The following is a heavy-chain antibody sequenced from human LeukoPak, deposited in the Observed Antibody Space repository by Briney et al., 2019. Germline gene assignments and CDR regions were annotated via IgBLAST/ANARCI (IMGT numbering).Heavy chain of an antibody. CDR1: GYTFTGYY. CDR2: INPNSGGT. D-gene: IGHD2-15*01. J-gene: IGHJ3*02. CDR3: ARVGAICGGSCYFLDPHAFDI. Sequence: ASVKVSCKASGYTFTGYYMHWVRQAPGQGLEWMGWINPNSGGTNYAQKLQGWVTMTRDTSISTAYMELSRLRSDDTAVYYCARVGAICGGSCYFLDPHAFDIWGQGTMVTVSS. V-gene: IGHV1-2*04.